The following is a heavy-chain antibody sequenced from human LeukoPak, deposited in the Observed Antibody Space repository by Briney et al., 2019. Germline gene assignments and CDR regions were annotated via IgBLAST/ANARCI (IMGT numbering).Heavy chain of an antibody. Sequence: TGGSLRLSCAASGFTVSSNYMSWVRQAPGKGLEWVSVIYSGGSTYYADSVKGRFTISRDNSKNTLYLQMNSLRAEDTAVYYCAKALHDYVWGSYRLNFDYWGQGTLVTVSS. CDR2: IYSGGST. CDR1: GFTVSSNY. CDR3: AKALHDYVWGSYRLNFDY. V-gene: IGHV3-53*01. J-gene: IGHJ4*02. D-gene: IGHD3-16*02.